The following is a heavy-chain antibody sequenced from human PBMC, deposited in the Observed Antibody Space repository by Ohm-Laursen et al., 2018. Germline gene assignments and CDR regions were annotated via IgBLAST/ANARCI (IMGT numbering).Heavy chain of an antibody. J-gene: IGHJ4*02. CDR3: AKGRSEVVSAALNY. CDR1: GFTFSSYW. V-gene: IGHV3-23*01. CDR2: ISGSGDDT. Sequence: SLRLSCAASGFTFSSYWMHWVRQAPGKGLEWVSVISGSGDDTYYTDSVKGRFTVSRDISNNTVYLHMDSLGAEDTAVYYCAKGRSEVVSAALNYWGQGTLVTVSS. D-gene: IGHD2-2*01.